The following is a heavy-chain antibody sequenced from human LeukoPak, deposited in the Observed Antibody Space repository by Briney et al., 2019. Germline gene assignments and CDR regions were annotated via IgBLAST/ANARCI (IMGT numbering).Heavy chain of an antibody. CDR2: INPNSGGT. Sequence: ASVKVSCKASGYTFTGYYMHWVRQAPGQGLEWMGWINPNSGGTNYAQKFQGRVTMTRDTSISTAYMELSRLRPDDTAVYYCARGVSITMVRGVPPPLNYWGQGTLVTVSS. V-gene: IGHV1-2*02. J-gene: IGHJ4*02. CDR3: ARGVSITMVRGVPPPLNY. CDR1: GYTFTGYY. D-gene: IGHD3-10*01.